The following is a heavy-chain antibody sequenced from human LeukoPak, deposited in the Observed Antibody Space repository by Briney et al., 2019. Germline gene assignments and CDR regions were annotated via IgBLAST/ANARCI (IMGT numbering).Heavy chain of an antibody. CDR1: GFTFNDYS. CDR3: ARGGRNTHSYDSNGYSRPLYYDYGMDV. D-gene: IGHD3-22*01. V-gene: IGHV3-48*01. Sequence: GGSLRLSCAASGFTFNDYSMNWVRQAPGKGLEWVSYISSDTSIMQNADSVKGRHTISRDNAKNSLFLQMNSLRAEDTAVYYCARGGRNTHSYDSNGYSRPLYYDYGMDVWGQGTTVTVSS. CDR2: ISSDTSIM. J-gene: IGHJ6*02.